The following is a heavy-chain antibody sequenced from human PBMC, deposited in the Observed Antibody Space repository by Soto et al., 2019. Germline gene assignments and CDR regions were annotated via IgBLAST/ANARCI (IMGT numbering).Heavy chain of an antibody. CDR3: AVTTQFYYYYGMDV. CDR1: AGSLSSYC. Sequence: SHTSTVYAGSLSSYCWVWIRQPPGKGLEWIGEINHSGSTNYNPSLKSRVTISVDTSKNQFSLKLSSVTAADTAVYYCAVTTQFYYYYGMDVWGQGTTVT. V-gene: IGHV4-34*01. D-gene: IGHD4-17*01. J-gene: IGHJ6*02. CDR2: INHSGST.